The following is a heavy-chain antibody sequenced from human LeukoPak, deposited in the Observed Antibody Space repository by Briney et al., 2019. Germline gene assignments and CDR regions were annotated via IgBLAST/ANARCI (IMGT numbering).Heavy chain of an antibody. Sequence: GGSLRLSCAASGFTFSSYEMNWVRQAPGKGLEWVSYISSSGSTIYYADSVKGRFTISRDNSKNTLYLQMNSLRAEDTAVYYCARAFSTTAFDYWGQGTLVTVSS. CDR1: GFTFSSYE. J-gene: IGHJ4*02. CDR3: ARAFSTTAFDY. CDR2: ISSSGSTI. D-gene: IGHD4-17*01. V-gene: IGHV3-48*03.